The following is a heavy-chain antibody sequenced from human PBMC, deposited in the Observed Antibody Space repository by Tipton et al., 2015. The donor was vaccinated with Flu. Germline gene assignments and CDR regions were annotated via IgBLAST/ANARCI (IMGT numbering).Heavy chain of an antibody. D-gene: IGHD3-22*01. CDR3: AKDIAFGYFNSMIVVPQYGLDV. CDR2: ISANDFST. Sequence: GSLRLSCAASGFTFSNYAMSWVRLAPGKGLEWVAAISANDFSTYYADFVKGRFTISRDNSKRMLSLQMNSLRVEDTAVYYCAKDIAFGYFNSMIVVPQYGLDVWGQGTTVIVSS. J-gene: IGHJ6*02. CDR1: GFTFSNYA. V-gene: IGHV3-23*01.